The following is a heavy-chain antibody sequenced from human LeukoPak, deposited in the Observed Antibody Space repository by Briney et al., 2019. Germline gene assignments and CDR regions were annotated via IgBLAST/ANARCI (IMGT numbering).Heavy chain of an antibody. J-gene: IGHJ4*02. V-gene: IGHV1-69*13. D-gene: IGHD3-22*01. CDR1: RGTFISYA. CDR2: IITIFGTA. Sequence: SVTVSCMGSRGTFISYAISWVRQAPGRGREWMGVIITIFGTAYYVRKLQGRVTITADESTRTDCMELSSLRSEDPAVYYCARGLDVSSGHFDYWGQGTRVTVSS. CDR3: ARGLDVSSGHFDY.